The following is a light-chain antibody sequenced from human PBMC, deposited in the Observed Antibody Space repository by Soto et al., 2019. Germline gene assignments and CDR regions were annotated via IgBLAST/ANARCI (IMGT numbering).Light chain of an antibody. V-gene: IGLV7-46*01. CDR1: TGTVTSGHY. Sequence: QDVVTQEPSLTVSPGETVTLTCGSSTGTVTSGHYPYWFQQRPGQAPTTLIYDTNNKYSWTPDRFSGSLLGGKAALTLSGAQPEDEGDYYCLLLYSGNRRVFGTGTMVTVL. CDR2: DTN. J-gene: IGLJ1*01. CDR3: LLLYSGNRRV.